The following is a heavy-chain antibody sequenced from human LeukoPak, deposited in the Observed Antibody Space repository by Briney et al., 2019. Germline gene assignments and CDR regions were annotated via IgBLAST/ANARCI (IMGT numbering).Heavy chain of an antibody. D-gene: IGHD3-10*01. CDR3: ARVPSSGNYYWYYFDY. V-gene: IGHV1-69*13. Sequence: SVKVSCKASGGTFSSYSISWVRQAPGQGLEWMGGMFPIFNTANYAQKFQGRVTITADESTSTAYMELSSLRSEDTAVYYCARVPSSGNYYWYYFDYWGQGTLVTVSS. CDR1: GGTFSSYS. CDR2: MFPIFNTA. J-gene: IGHJ4*02.